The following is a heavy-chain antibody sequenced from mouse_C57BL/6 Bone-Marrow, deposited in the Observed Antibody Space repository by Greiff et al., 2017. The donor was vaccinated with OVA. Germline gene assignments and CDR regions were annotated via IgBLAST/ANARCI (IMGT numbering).Heavy chain of an antibody. J-gene: IGHJ2*01. CDR1: GYSITSGYY. CDR2: ISYDGSN. V-gene: IGHV3-6*01. Sequence: EVQLQQSGPGLVKPSQSLSLTCSVTGYSITSGYYWNWIRQFPGNKLEWMGYISYDGSNNYNPSLKNRISITRDTSKNQFFLKLNSVTTEDTATYYCAREGGDFDYWGQGTTLTVSS. CDR3: AREGGDFDY.